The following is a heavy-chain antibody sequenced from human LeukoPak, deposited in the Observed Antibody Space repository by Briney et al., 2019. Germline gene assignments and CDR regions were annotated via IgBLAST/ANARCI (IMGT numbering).Heavy chain of an antibody. CDR3: STGGPMGSS. D-gene: IGHD3-10*01. CDR2: IKEDGSQK. J-gene: IGHJ4*02. Sequence: PGGSLRLSCAASGLTFSRSWMHWVRQAPGKGLEWVAAIKEDGSQKDYVASVRGRFTVSRDNARNSLYLQMSSLGPDDTAVYYCSTGGPMGSSWGQGTLVIVS. V-gene: IGHV3-7*01. CDR1: GLTFSRSW.